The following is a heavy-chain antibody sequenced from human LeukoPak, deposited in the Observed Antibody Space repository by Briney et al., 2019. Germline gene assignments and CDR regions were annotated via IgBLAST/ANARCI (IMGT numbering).Heavy chain of an antibody. V-gene: IGHV4-38-2*02. J-gene: IGHJ5*02. CDR1: GYSISSGYY. CDR2: IYHSGST. CDR3: ARDLDSWFGELLSEHWFDP. Sequence: SETLSLTCTVSGYSISSGYYWGWIRQPPGKGLEWIGSIYHSGSTYYNPSLKSRVTISVDTSKNQFSLKLSSVTAADTAVYYCARDLDSWFGELLSEHWFDPWGQGTLVTVSS. D-gene: IGHD3-10*01.